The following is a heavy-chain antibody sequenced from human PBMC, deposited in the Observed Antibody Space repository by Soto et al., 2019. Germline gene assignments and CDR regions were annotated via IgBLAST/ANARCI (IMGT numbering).Heavy chain of an antibody. CDR3: ATLPPRGYSGYDYYFDY. J-gene: IGHJ4*02. CDR1: GYTLTELS. CDR2: FDPEDGET. Sequence: ASVKVSCKVSGYTLTELSMHWVRQAPGKGLEWMGGFDPEDGETIYAQKFQGRVTMTEDTSTDTAYMELSSLGSEDTAVYYCATLPPRGYSGYDYYFDYWGQGTLVTVSS. D-gene: IGHD5-12*01. V-gene: IGHV1-24*01.